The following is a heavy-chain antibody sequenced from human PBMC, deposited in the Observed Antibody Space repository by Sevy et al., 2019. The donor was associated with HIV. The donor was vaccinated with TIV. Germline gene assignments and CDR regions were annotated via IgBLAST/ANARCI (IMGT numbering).Heavy chain of an antibody. J-gene: IGHJ5*02. CDR2: MSYDGSNQ. CDR3: AKGDGALTGIDP. Sequence: GGSLRLSCAASGFTFSDYAMHWVRLAPGKGLEWVAPMSYDGSNQYYADSVKGRFTISRDNSKNTLYLQMNSLRVEDTAVYYWAKGDGALTGIDPWGQGTLVTVSS. CDR1: GFTFSDYA. D-gene: IGHD7-27*01. V-gene: IGHV3-30*04.